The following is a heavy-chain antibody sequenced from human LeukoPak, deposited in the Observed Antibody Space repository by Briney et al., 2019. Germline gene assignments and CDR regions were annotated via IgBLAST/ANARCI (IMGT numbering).Heavy chain of an antibody. V-gene: IGHV4-59*01. Sequence: PSETLSLTCTVSVGSISSYYWSWIRQPPGKGLEWIGYIYYSESTNYNPSLKSRVTISVDTSKNQFSLKLSSVTAADTAVYYCARALYYYDSSGYYYYFDYWGQGTLVTVSS. D-gene: IGHD3-22*01. CDR1: VGSISSYY. CDR3: ARALYYYDSSGYYYYFDY. CDR2: IYYSEST. J-gene: IGHJ4*02.